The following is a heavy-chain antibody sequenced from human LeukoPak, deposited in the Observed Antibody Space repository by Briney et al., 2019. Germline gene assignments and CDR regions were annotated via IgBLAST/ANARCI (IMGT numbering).Heavy chain of an antibody. V-gene: IGHV1-18*01. J-gene: IGHJ5*02. Sequence: ASVKVSCKASGYTFTSYGISWVRRAPGQGLEWMGWISAYNGNTNYAQKLQGRVTMTTDTSTSTAYMELRSLRSDDTAVYYCARDLGYNWNVDWFDPWGQGTLVTVSS. CDR3: ARDLGYNWNVDWFDP. CDR1: GYTFTSYG. CDR2: ISAYNGNT. D-gene: IGHD1-20*01.